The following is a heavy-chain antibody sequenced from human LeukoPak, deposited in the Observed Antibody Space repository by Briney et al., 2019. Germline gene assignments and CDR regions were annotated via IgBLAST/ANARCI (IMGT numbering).Heavy chain of an antibody. CDR2: IYYSGST. D-gene: IGHD2-15*01. Sequence: SETLSLTCTVSGGSISSYYWCWIRQPPGKGLEWIGYIYYSGSTNYNPSLKSRVTISVDTSKNQFSLKLSSVTAADTAVYYCARSIAARLTRVVVAATLYDYWGQGTLVTVSS. J-gene: IGHJ4*02. V-gene: IGHV4-59*01. CDR1: GGSISSYY. CDR3: ARSIAARLTRVVVAATLYDY.